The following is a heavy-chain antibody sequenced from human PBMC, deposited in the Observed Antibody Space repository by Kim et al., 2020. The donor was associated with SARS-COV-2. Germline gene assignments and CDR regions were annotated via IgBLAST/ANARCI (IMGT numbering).Heavy chain of an antibody. V-gene: IGHV3-73*01. Sequence: SVKGRFNISRDDSKNTAYLQMTSLKAEDTAVYYCASVPATTPAFWDGFDIWGRGTKVTVSS. CDR3: ASVPATTPAFWDGFDI. D-gene: IGHD1-1*01. J-gene: IGHJ3*02.